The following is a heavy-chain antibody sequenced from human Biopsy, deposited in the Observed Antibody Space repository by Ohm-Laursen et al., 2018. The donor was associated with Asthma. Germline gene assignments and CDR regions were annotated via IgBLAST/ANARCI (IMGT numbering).Heavy chain of an antibody. D-gene: IGHD2-21*02. Sequence: TLSLTCTVSGGSLNNFYWSWIRQPPGKGLESIGHVYYSGSTNYNPSLKSRVTISIDASKNQFSLKLTPVTAADTAVYYCARGVDRVTGLLDHFDSWGQGTLVTVSS. V-gene: IGHV4-59*01. CDR1: GGSLNNFY. CDR3: ARGVDRVTGLLDHFDS. CDR2: VYYSGST. J-gene: IGHJ4*02.